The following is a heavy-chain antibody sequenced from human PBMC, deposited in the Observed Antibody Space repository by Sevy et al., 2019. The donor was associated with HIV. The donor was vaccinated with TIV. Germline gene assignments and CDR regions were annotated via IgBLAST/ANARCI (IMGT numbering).Heavy chain of an antibody. Sequence: ASVKVSCKASGYTISTLSMHWVRQAPGKGLEWMGGFDAEVGDTFFAQNFQGRVTMTVDTSTDTWNMDVNSLTSEDTAVYYCAARINTMTAFWGQGTLVTVSS. CDR3: AARINTMTAF. J-gene: IGHJ4*02. V-gene: IGHV1-24*01. CDR2: FDAEVGDT. D-gene: IGHD1-1*01. CDR1: GYTISTLS.